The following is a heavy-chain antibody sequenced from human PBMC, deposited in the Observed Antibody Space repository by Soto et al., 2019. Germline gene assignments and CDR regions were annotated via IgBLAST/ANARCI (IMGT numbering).Heavy chain of an antibody. Sequence: SVKVSCKASGGTFSSYAISWVRQAPGQGLEWMGGIIPIFGTANYAQKFQGRVTITADESTSTAYMELSSLRSEDTAVYYCARGVYPYGDYDVYFDYWGQGTLVTVSS. CDR2: IIPIFGTA. CDR3: ARGVYPYGDYDVYFDY. V-gene: IGHV1-69*13. J-gene: IGHJ4*02. D-gene: IGHD4-17*01. CDR1: GGTFSSYA.